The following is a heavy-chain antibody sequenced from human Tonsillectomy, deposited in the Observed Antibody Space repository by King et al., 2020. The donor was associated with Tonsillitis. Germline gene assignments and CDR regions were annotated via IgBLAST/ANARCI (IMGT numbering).Heavy chain of an antibody. CDR3: AREPRSSGWYVGTFDY. CDR2: IWYDGSNK. D-gene: IGHD6-19*01. Sequence: VQLVESGGGVVQPGRSLRLACAASGFTFSSYGMHWVRQAPGKGLEWVAVIWYDGSNKYYADSVKGRFTISRDNSKNTLYLQMNSLRAEDTAVYYCAREPRSSGWYVGTFDYWGQGTLVTVSS. V-gene: IGHV3-33*08. J-gene: IGHJ4*02. CDR1: GFTFSSYG.